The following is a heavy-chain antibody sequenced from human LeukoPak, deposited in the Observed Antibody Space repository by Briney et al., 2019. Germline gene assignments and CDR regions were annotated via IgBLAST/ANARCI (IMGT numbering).Heavy chain of an antibody. CDR1: GYTFTSYG. D-gene: IGHD2-15*01. Sequence: GASVKVSCKASGYTFTSYGISWVRQAPGQGLEWMGWISAYNGNTNYAQKLQGRVTMTTDTSTSTAYVELRSLRSDDTAVYYCARGLYCSGGSCYSERHYYYGMDVWGQGTTVTVSS. CDR3: ARGLYCSGGSCYSERHYYYGMDV. V-gene: IGHV1-18*01. CDR2: ISAYNGNT. J-gene: IGHJ6*02.